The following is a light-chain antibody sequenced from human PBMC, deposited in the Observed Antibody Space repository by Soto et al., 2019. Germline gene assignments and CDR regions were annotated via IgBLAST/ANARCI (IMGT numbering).Light chain of an antibody. V-gene: IGKV1-5*03. CDR3: QQEKSYPYI. J-gene: IGKJ2*01. CDR2: KAA. CDR1: QSIKSW. Sequence: DIQMTQAPSTLAAFVGDRVPITCRSSQSIKSWLAWYQQQQGKAPKLLIQKAASLESGVPSRFSGSGSGTEFTLTISSRQPDDFANFYCQQEKSYPYIFGQGTKLEIK.